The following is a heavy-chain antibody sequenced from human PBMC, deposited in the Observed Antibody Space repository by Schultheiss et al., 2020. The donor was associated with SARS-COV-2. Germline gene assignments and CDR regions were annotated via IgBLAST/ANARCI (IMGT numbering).Heavy chain of an antibody. CDR2: IYYSGST. CDR1: GFTFSSYE. V-gene: IGHV4-59*05. D-gene: IGHD1-14*01. J-gene: IGHJ4*02. CDR3: ARSRRYYYVH. Sequence: GSLRLSCAASGFTFSSYEMNWVRQAPGKGLEWIGSIYYSGSTYYNPSLKSRVTISVDTSKNQFSLKLSSVTAADTAVYYCARSRRYYYVHWGQGTLVTVSS.